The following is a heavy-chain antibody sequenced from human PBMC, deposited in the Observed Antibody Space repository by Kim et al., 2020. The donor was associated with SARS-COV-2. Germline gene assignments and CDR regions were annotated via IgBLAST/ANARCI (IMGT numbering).Heavy chain of an antibody. CDR2: ISGDDGRT. CDR3: ARDYRCSGGSCDDCFDP. CDR1: GYSFTTYG. J-gene: IGHJ5*02. V-gene: IGHV1-18*01. Sequence: ASVKVSCKASGYSFTTYGISWVRQAPGQGLEWMGWISGDDGRTNYGQKFQGRVTLTKDTSTTTVYMELTSLRSDDTAVYYCARDYRCSGGSCDDCFDPWGQGSLVTVSA. D-gene: IGHD2-15*01.